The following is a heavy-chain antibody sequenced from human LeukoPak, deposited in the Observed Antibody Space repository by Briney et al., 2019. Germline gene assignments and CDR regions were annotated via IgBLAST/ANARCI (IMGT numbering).Heavy chain of an antibody. CDR1: GYTFTSYG. CDR2: ISAYNGNT. V-gene: IGHV1-18*01. Sequence: ASVKVSCKASGYTFTSYGISWVRQAPREGLEWMGWISAYNGNTNYAQKLQGRVTMTTDTSTSTAYMELRSLRSDDTAVYYCARRPYGSGSYTFDYWGQGTLVTVYS. D-gene: IGHD3-10*01. CDR3: ARRPYGSGSYTFDY. J-gene: IGHJ4*02.